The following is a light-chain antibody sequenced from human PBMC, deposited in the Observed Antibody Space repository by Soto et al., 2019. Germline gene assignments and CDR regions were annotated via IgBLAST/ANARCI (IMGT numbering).Light chain of an antibody. J-gene: IGLJ1*01. CDR1: SSDVGGYNY. CDR3: CSYAGDYTFV. V-gene: IGLV2-11*01. CDR2: DVK. Sequence: QSALTQPRSVSGSPGQSVTISCTGTSSDVGGYNYVTWYQQYPGKAPKVMIYDVKTRPSGVPDRFSGSKSGNTASLTISGLQTEDEADYYCCSYAGDYTFVFGPGTKLTAL.